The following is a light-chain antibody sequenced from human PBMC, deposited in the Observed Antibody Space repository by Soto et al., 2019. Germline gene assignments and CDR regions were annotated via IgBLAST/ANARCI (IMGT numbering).Light chain of an antibody. J-gene: IGKJ5*01. V-gene: IGKV3D-20*02. CDR2: DTS. Sequence: EIVLTQAPGTLSWSTGKRSSISCXXSQTLSNSFIAWYQQKPGQAPRLLIYDTSSRATGVPDRYSASGSGTDFTLTISRLEPEDFAVYYCQQRSNWPLTFGQGTRLEIK. CDR3: QQRSNWPLT. CDR1: QTLSNSF.